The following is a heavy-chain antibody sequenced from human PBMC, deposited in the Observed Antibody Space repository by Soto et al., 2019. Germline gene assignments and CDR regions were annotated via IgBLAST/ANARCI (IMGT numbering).Heavy chain of an antibody. CDR1: GYTFTGYY. CDR3: ARDPLYYYYGMDV. V-gene: IGHV1-2*04. J-gene: IGHJ6*02. Sequence: ASVKVSCKASGYTFTGYYMHWVRQAPGQGLEWMGWINPNSGGTNYAQKFQGWVTMTRDTSISTAYMELSRLRSDDTAVYYCARDPLYYYYGMDVLGQGTTVTVSS. CDR2: INPNSGGT.